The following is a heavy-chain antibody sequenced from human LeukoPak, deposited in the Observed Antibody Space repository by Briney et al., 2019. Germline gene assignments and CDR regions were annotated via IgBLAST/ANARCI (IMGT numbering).Heavy chain of an antibody. CDR1: GSIFTSYW. CDR3: ARSYGSGSYFDY. J-gene: IGHJ4*02. CDR2: TYPGDSDT. D-gene: IGHD3-10*01. V-gene: IGHV5-51*01. Sequence: RGAPRQFSGQASGSIFTSYWIGWVRQLPGKGLEWMGITYPGDSDTSYSPSFQGQVTISADKSISTAYLQWSSLKASDTAMYFCARSYGSGSYFDYWGQGTLVTVSS.